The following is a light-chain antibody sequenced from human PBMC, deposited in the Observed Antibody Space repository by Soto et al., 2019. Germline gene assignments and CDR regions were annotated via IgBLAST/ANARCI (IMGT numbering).Light chain of an antibody. CDR1: QRITWDY. J-gene: IGKJ2*01. CDR2: GAS. Sequence: EIVLTQSPDTLSLSPGERATLSCRAGQRITWDYIAWYQQKPGQAPRLLIYGASTRATGIPDRFSGSGSGTDFTLTISRLEPEDFAVYYCQNYGGATYTFGQGTNLEIK. V-gene: IGKV3-20*01. CDR3: QNYGGATYT.